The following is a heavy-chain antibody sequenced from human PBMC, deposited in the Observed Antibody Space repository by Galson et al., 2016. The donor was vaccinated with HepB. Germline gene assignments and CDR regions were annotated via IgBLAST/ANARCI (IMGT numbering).Heavy chain of an antibody. CDR1: TFTFSSFA. D-gene: IGHD3-22*01. Sequence: SLRLSCAASTFTFSSFAMSWVRQAPGKGLEWVSSIGHSGGYIYYADSVKGRFTISRDNSNNTLYLQMNSLRAEGTAVYYCARHPDYYDNSGYLDYWGQGTLVTVSS. CDR2: IGHSGGYI. CDR3: ARHPDYYDNSGYLDY. V-gene: IGHV3-23*01. J-gene: IGHJ4*02.